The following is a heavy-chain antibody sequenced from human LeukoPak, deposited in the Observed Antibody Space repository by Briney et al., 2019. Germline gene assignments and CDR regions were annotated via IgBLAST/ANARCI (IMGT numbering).Heavy chain of an antibody. CDR2: INPNTGGT. D-gene: IGHD4-17*01. CDR3: ARGATVTLLGTEFDY. J-gene: IGHJ4*02. Sequence: ASVKISCKASGYFFTDYYMHWVRQAPGQGLEWMGWINPNTGGTNYAQKFQGRVTMTRDTSASTAFMELSRLRSDDTAVYYCARGATVTLLGTEFDYWGQGTLLTVSS. CDR1: GYFFTDYY. V-gene: IGHV1-2*02.